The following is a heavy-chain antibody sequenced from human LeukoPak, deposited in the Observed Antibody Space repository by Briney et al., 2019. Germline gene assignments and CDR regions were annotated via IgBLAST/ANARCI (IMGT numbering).Heavy chain of an antibody. CDR2: INHSGST. CDR3: ARDHLANLASRLFDP. V-gene: IGHV4-34*01. J-gene: IGHJ5*02. D-gene: IGHD3-3*01. Sequence: SETLSLTCAVYGGSFSGYYWSWIRQPPGKGLEWIGEINHSGSTNYNPSLKSRVTISVDTSKNQFFMKPNSVTAADTAVYYCARDHLANLASRLFDPWGQGTLVTVSS. CDR1: GGSFSGYY.